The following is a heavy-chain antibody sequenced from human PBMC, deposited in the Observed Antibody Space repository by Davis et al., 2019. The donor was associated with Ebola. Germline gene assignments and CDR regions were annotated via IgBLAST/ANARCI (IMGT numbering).Heavy chain of an antibody. Sequence: GESLKISCKGSDNTFTNYWIGWVRQTPGKGLEWMGIIYPGDADTRYSPFFEGQVTISADTSTNTAYLQWNNLMASDTAIYYCARSDYDWFLSTGGSFDFWGHGTLVTVS. CDR3: ARSDYDWFLSTGGSFDF. CDR1: DNTFTNYW. V-gene: IGHV5-51*01. D-gene: IGHD3-9*01. CDR2: IYPGDADT. J-gene: IGHJ4*01.